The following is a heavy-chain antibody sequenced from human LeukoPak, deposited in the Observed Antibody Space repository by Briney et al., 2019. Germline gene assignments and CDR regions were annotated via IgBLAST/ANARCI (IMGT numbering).Heavy chain of an antibody. CDR1: GGSISSSSYY. CDR3: ARHEHIVVVPAAIPSPYFQH. CDR2: IYYSGST. D-gene: IGHD2-2*01. J-gene: IGHJ1*01. Sequence: PSETLSLTCTVSGGSISSSSYYWGWIRQPPGKGLEWIGSIYYSGSTYYNPSLKSRVTISVDTSKNQFSLKLSSVTAADTAVYYCARHEHIVVVPAAIPSPYFQHWGQGTLVTVSS. V-gene: IGHV4-39*01.